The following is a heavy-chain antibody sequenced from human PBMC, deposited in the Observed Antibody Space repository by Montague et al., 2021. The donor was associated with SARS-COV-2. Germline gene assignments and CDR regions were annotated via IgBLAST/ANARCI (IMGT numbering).Heavy chain of an antibody. J-gene: IGHJ6*02. Sequence: SLRLSCAASGFTFSSYSMNWVRQAPGKGLEWVSYISSSSNPIYYADSVQGRFTISRDNAKNSLYLQMNSLRAEDTAVYYCARDRGGSVSSGPYYGMDVWGQGTTVTVSS. V-gene: IGHV3-48*04. D-gene: IGHD6-19*01. CDR2: ISSSSNPI. CDR3: ARDRGGSVSSGPYYGMDV. CDR1: GFTFSSYS.